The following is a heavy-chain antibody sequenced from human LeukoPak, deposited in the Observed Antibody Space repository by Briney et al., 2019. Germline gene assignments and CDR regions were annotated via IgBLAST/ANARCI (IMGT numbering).Heavy chain of an antibody. CDR2: ISGSGGST. J-gene: IGHJ4*02. D-gene: IGHD2-2*01. Sequence: GGSLRLSCAASGFTFSSYAMSWVRQAPGKGLEWVSAISGSGGSTCYADSVKGRFTISRDNSKNTLYLQMNSLRAEDTAVYYCAKARVYQLLLFDYWGQGTLVTVSS. CDR1: GFTFSSYA. V-gene: IGHV3-23*01. CDR3: AKARVYQLLLFDY.